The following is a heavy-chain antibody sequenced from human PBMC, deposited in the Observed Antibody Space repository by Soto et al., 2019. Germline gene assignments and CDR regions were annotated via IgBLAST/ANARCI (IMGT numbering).Heavy chain of an antibody. V-gene: IGHV4-34*01. CDR1: GGSFSGYY. J-gene: IGHJ5*02. D-gene: IGHD2-15*01. CDR2: INHSGST. Sequence: SETLSLTCAVYGGSFSGYYWSWIRQPPGKGLEWIGEINHSGSTNYNPSLKSRVTISVDTSKNQFSLKLSSVTAADTAVYYCAELIGYCSGGSCYPWGQGTLVTVSS. CDR3: AELIGYCSGGSCYP.